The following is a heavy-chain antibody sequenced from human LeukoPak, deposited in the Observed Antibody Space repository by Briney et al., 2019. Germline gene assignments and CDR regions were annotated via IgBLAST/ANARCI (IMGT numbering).Heavy chain of an antibody. J-gene: IGHJ3*02. CDR1: GFPFSSYA. Sequence: GGSLRLSCAASGFPFSSYAMHWVRQAPGKGLEWVAFIRHDGSNKYHTESVKGRFTISRDNSKNTLYLQMNSLRAEDTAVYYCARSYSGSYRDAFDIWGQGTMVTVSS. CDR3: ARSYSGSYRDAFDI. V-gene: IGHV3-30*02. D-gene: IGHD1-26*01. CDR2: IRHDGSNK.